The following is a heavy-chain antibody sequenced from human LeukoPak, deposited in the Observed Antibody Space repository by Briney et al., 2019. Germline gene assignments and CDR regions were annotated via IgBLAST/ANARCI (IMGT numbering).Heavy chain of an antibody. J-gene: IGHJ6*04. V-gene: IGHV3-7*01. D-gene: IGHD3-10*02. Sequence: GGSLRLSCAASGFTFSNYWMSWVRQAPGKGLEWVANIKQDGSEKHYVDSVRGRFTISRDNVYNSLYLQMNSLRAEDTAVYYCAELGITMIGGVWGKGTTVTISS. CDR2: IKQDGSEK. CDR3: AELGITMIGGV. CDR1: GFTFSNYW.